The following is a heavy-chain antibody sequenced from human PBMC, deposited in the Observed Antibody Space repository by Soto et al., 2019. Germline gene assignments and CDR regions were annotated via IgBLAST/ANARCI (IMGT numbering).Heavy chain of an antibody. V-gene: IGHV4-4*07. J-gene: IGHJ3*02. CDR1: GGSISSYY. Sequence: SETLSLTCTVSGGSISSYYWSWIRQPAGKGLEWIGRIYTSGSTNYNPSLKSRVTMSVDTSKNQFSLKLSSVTAADTAVYYCARGDIAAAGDFNSIDAFDIWGQGTMVT. D-gene: IGHD6-13*01. CDR3: ARGDIAAAGDFNSIDAFDI. CDR2: IYTSGST.